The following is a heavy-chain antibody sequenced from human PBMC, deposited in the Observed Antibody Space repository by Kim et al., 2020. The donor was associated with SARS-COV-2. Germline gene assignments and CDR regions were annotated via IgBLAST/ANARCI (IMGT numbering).Heavy chain of an antibody. CDR2: ISSSSSTI. J-gene: IGHJ4*02. Sequence: GGSLRLSCAASGFTFSSYSMNWVRQAPGKGLEWVSYISSSSSTIYYADSVKGRFTISRDNAKNSLYLQMNSLRDEDTAVYYCARSPGWEDYGDYFLHSDWGQGTLVTVSS. CDR3: ARSPGWEDYGDYFLHSD. V-gene: IGHV3-48*02. D-gene: IGHD4-17*01. CDR1: GFTFSSYS.